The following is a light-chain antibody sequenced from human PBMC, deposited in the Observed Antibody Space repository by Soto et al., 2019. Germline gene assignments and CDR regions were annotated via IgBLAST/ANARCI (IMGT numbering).Light chain of an antibody. CDR1: QSVSSSY. CDR3: QQYGSSPLT. V-gene: IGKV3-20*01. Sequence: EIVLTQSPGTLSLSPGERATLSCRASQSVSSSYLAWYQQKPGQAPRLLIYGASSRATGIPDRFSGSGSRTDFTLTISRLEPEDFAVYYWQQYGSSPLTFGGGTKVDIK. J-gene: IGKJ4*01. CDR2: GAS.